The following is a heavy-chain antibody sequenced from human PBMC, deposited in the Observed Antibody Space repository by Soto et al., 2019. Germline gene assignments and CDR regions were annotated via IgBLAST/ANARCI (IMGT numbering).Heavy chain of an antibody. CDR2: FDPEDGET. Sequence: ASVKVSCKASGYTFTGYYMHWVRQAPGQWLEWMGCFDPEDGETNYAQKFQGRVTMTEDTSTNTAYMELSSLRSEDTAVYYCATVIAAAGFFDYWGQGTLVTVSS. CDR1: GYTFTGYY. CDR3: ATVIAAAGFFDY. D-gene: IGHD6-13*01. V-gene: IGHV1-24*01. J-gene: IGHJ4*02.